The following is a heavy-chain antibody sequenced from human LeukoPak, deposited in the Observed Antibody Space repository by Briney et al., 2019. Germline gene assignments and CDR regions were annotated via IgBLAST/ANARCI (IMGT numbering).Heavy chain of an antibody. D-gene: IGHD3-22*01. J-gene: IGHJ4*02. Sequence: GGSLRLSCAASGFTFSSYAMSWVRQAPGKGLEWVSAISGSGGSTYYADSVKGRFTISRDNSKHTLYLQMNSLRAEDTAVYYCAKGDYDSSGPLNYYFDYWGQGTLVTVPS. CDR2: ISGSGGST. CDR1: GFTFSSYA. CDR3: AKGDYDSSGPLNYYFDY. V-gene: IGHV3-23*01.